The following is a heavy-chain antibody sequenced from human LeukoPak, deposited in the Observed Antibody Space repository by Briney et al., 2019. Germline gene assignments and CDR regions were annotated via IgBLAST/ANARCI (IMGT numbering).Heavy chain of an antibody. J-gene: IGHJ6*02. CDR1: GFTFSDYY. D-gene: IGHD4-11*01. Sequence: GGSLRLSCAASGFTFSDYYMSWVRQAPGKGLEWVSYISSSSSYTNYADSVKGRFTISRDNAKNSLYLQMNSLRAEDTAVYYCARAPHYSNYGPYYYGMDVWGQGTTVTVSS. V-gene: IGHV3-11*06. CDR2: ISSSSSYT. CDR3: ARAPHYSNYGPYYYGMDV.